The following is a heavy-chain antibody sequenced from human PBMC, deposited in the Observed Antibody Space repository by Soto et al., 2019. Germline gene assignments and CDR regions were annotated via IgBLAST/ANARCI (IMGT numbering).Heavy chain of an antibody. D-gene: IGHD6-19*01. J-gene: IGHJ4*02. CDR1: GFTFRDHW. V-gene: IGHV3-74*01. Sequence: EVQLVESGGGLVQPGGSLRLSCAASGFTFRDHWMHWVRQAPGKGLVWVSRINSDGSTTTYADSVKGRFTISRDNAKSTLYLQLNSLRAEYTALYYCARGYSSGPDYWGQGTLVTVSS. CDR2: INSDGSTT. CDR3: ARGYSSGPDY.